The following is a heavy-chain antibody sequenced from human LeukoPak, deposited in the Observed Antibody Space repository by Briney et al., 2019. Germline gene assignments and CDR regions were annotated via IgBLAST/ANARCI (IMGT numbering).Heavy chain of an antibody. CDR3: ARGDVVVTAIGDPYYFDY. V-gene: IGHV4-38-2*02. Sequence: PSETLSLTCTVSGYSISSGYYWGWIRQPPGKGLEWIGSIYHSGSTYYNPSLKSRVTISVDTSKNQFSLKLSSVTAADMAVYYCARGDVVVTAIGDPYYFDYWGQGTLVTVSS. J-gene: IGHJ4*02. CDR1: GYSISSGYY. CDR2: IYHSGST. D-gene: IGHD2-21*02.